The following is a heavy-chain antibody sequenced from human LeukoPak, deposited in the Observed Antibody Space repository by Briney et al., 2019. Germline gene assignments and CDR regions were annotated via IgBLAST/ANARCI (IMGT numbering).Heavy chain of an antibody. V-gene: IGHV3-9*01. CDR2: ISWNSGSR. CDR3: AKVMGAGGYSGYDRFYFDY. Sequence: GGSLRLSCAASGFTFDDYAMHWVRQAPGKGLEGVSGISWNSGSRGYADSVKGRFTISRDNAKNSLYLQMNSLRAEDTALYYCAKVMGAGGYSGYDRFYFDYWGQGTLVTVSS. D-gene: IGHD5-12*01. CDR1: GFTFDDYA. J-gene: IGHJ4*02.